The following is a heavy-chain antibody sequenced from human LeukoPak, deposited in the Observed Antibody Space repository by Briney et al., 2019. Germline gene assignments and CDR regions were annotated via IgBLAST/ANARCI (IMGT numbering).Heavy chain of an antibody. CDR3: AKPVRASGSYTFDI. D-gene: IGHD5-12*01. Sequence: SGGALSLSCAASGFTFSTYAMSWFRQAPGKGLEWVSAISGGYTAYYADSVKGRFTISRDNSKNTLSLQMNSLRAEDTAVYYCAKPVRASGSYTFDIWGQGTMVTVSS. V-gene: IGHV3-23*01. CDR2: ISGGYTA. CDR1: GFTFSTYA. J-gene: IGHJ3*02.